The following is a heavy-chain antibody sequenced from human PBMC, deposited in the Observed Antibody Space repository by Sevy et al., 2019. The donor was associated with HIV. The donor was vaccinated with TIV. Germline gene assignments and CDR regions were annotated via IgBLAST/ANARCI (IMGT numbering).Heavy chain of an antibody. J-gene: IGHJ4*02. Sequence: GGSLRLSCAASGFTVSSNYMSWVRQAPGKGLEWVSVIYSGDGISYADSVKGRFTISRDNSKNTLFLQMNSLRAEDTAVYYCAREPNYSSSWYYFDYWGQGTLVTVSS. CDR1: GFTVSSNY. D-gene: IGHD6-13*01. CDR2: IYSGDGI. CDR3: AREPNYSSSWYYFDY. V-gene: IGHV3-53*05.